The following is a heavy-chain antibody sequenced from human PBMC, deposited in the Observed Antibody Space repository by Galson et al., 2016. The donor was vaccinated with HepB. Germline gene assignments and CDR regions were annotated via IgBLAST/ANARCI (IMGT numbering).Heavy chain of an antibody. CDR2: IYPGNSDI. CDR3: ATVDTFYHGMEV. CDR1: GNIFTTYW. Sequence: QSGAEVKKPGESLKISCQAYGNIFTTYWIAWVRQMPGKGLEWMAIIYPGNSDIRYSPSFKGHVTISADKYISTAYLQWSSLKASDSAMYYCATVDTFYHGMEVWGQGTTVTVSS. D-gene: IGHD5-18*01. V-gene: IGHV5-51*01. J-gene: IGHJ6*02.